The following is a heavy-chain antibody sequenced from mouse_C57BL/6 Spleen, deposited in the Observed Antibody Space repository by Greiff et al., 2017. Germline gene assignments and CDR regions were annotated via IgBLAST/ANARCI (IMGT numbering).Heavy chain of an antibody. CDR1: GYTFTDYE. CDR2: IDPETGGT. V-gene: IGHV1-15*01. Sequence: QVQLQQSGAELVRPGASVTLSCKASGYTFTDYEMHWVKQTPVHGLEWIGAIDPETGGTAYNQKFKGKAILTADNSSSTAYMELRSLTSEDSAVYYWTRAMDYWGQGTSVTVSS. CDR3: TRAMDY. J-gene: IGHJ4*01.